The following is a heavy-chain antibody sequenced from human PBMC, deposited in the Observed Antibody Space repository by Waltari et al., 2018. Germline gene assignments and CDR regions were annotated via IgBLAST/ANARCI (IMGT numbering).Heavy chain of an antibody. D-gene: IGHD1-1*01. CDR2: INHSGST. Sequence: QVQLQQWGAGLLKPPETLSLTCAVYGGSFSAYYWSWIRQPPGKGLEWIGEINHSGSTNYNPSLKSRVTISVDTSKNQFSLKLSSVTAADTAVYYCARAGRTGTTFAFDIWGQGTMVTVSS. CDR1: GGSFSAYY. V-gene: IGHV4-34*01. CDR3: ARAGRTGTTFAFDI. J-gene: IGHJ3*02.